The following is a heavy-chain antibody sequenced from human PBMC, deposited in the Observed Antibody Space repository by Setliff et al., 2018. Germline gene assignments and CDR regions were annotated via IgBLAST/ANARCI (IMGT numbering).Heavy chain of an antibody. D-gene: IGHD5-18*01. J-gene: IGHJ4*01. CDR2: ISYSGIT. Sequence: SETLSLTCNVSGASVSSHYWDWIRQPPGKGLEWIGFISYSGITTYNVSLKSRVAISGETSKSQFSLKVYSVTAADTAVYYCARGVDRAKTGYWGHGTLVTVSS. CDR3: ARGVDRAKTGY. CDR1: GASVSSHY. V-gene: IGHV4-59*02.